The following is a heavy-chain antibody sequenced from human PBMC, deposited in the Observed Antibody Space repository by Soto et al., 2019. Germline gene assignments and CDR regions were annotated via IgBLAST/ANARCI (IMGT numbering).Heavy chain of an antibody. Sequence: GGSLRLSCAASGFTFSSYSMNWVRQAPGKGLEWVSSISSSSSYIYYADSVKGRFTISRDNAKNSLYLQMNSLRAEDTAVYYCARGRGSYFAGDFDYWGQGTLVTVSS. CDR3: ARGRGSYFAGDFDY. J-gene: IGHJ4*02. D-gene: IGHD1-26*01. V-gene: IGHV3-21*01. CDR1: GFTFSSYS. CDR2: ISSSSSYI.